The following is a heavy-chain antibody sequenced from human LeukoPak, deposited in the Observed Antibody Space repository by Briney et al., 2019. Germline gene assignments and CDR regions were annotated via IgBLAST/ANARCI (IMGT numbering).Heavy chain of an antibody. J-gene: IGHJ4*02. CDR3: ARDNSGGNYGDYDSGDFDY. CDR2: INPNSGGT. Sequence: ASVKVSCKASGYTFTGYYMHWVRQAPGQGLEWMGWINPNSGGTNYAQKFQGRVTMTRDTSISTAYMELSSLRSEDTAVYYCARDNSGGNYGDYDSGDFDYWGQGTLVTVSS. CDR1: GYTFTGYY. V-gene: IGHV1-2*02. D-gene: IGHD4-17*01.